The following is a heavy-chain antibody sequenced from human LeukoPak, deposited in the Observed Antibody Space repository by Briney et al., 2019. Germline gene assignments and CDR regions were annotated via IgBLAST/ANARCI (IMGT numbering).Heavy chain of an antibody. V-gene: IGHV3-21*01. CDR3: ASQGPIVVVPAYYYYYGMDV. CDR2: ISSSSSSI. CDR1: GFAFSSYS. D-gene: IGHD2-2*01. Sequence: GGSLRLSCAASGFAFSSYSMTWVRQAPGKGLEWVSSISSSSSSIYYADSVKGRFTISRDNSKNTLYLQMNSLRAEDTAVYYCASQGPIVVVPAYYYYYGMDVWGQGTTVTVSS. J-gene: IGHJ6*02.